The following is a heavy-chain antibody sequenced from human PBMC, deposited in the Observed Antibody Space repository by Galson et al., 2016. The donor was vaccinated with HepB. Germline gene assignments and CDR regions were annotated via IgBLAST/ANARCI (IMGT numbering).Heavy chain of an antibody. J-gene: IGHJ4*02. Sequence: SLRLSCAASGITFSSHAMNWVRQAPGRGLEWVAVIWYDGSNKYYADSVKGRFTVSRDNSKNTLYLQMSGLRAEDTAVYYCAREFCTSTTCYDYFDYWGQGALVTVSS. V-gene: IGHV3-33*08. CDR2: IWYDGSNK. CDR1: GITFSSHA. D-gene: IGHD2-2*01. CDR3: AREFCTSTTCYDYFDY.